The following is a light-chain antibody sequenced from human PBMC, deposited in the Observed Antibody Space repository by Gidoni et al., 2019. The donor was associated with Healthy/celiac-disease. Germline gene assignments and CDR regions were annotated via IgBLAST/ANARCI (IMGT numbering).Light chain of an antibody. CDR3: MQALQTPWT. J-gene: IGKJ1*01. V-gene: IGKV2-28*01. CDR2: LGS. Sequence: DTVMTPSPLSLPVTPGEPASISCRSSQSLLHSNGYNYLDRYLQKPGQSPQLLIYLGSNRASGVPDGFSGSGSGTGFTLKISRVEAEDVGVYYCMQALQTPWTFGQGTKVEIK. CDR1: QSLLHSNGYNY.